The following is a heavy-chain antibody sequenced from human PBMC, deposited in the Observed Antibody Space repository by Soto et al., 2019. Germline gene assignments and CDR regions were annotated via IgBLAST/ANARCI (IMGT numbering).Heavy chain of an antibody. CDR3: AKEGAIPGEVDA. V-gene: IGHV1-46*01. CDR1: GFIFTDWF. Sequence: HLAQSGPEVKRPGASVKISCKASGFIFTDWFMHWVRQAPGQGPEWMGIINTSGGSSIYSQKCQDRVTMTRDTSTSTLYVELSSLTSADTAVYYCAKEGAIPGEVDAWGQGTLVTVSS. J-gene: IGHJ1*01. CDR2: INTSGGSS. D-gene: IGHD2-21*01.